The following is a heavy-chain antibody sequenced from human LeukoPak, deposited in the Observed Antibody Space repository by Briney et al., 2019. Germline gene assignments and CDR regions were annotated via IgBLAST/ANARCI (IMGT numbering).Heavy chain of an antibody. CDR2: IYSGGST. Sequence: GGSLRLSCAASEFSVGSNYMTWVRQAPGKGLEWVSLIYSGGSTYYADSVKGRFTISRDNSKNTLYLQMNSLRAEDTAVYYCARYYYYYMDVWGKGTTVTISS. J-gene: IGHJ6*03. CDR3: ARYYYYYMDV. CDR1: EFSVGSNY. V-gene: IGHV3-66*01.